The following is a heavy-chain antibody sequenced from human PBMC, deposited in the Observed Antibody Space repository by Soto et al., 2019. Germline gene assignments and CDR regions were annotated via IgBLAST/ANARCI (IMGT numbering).Heavy chain of an antibody. J-gene: IGHJ6*02. V-gene: IGHV3-30*18. CDR2: ISYDGSNK. CDR3: AKDSDTIYDILTGYYYGMDV. D-gene: IGHD3-9*01. Sequence: GGSLRLSCAASGFTFSSYGMHWVRQAPGKGLEWVAVISYDGSNKYYADSVKGQFTISRDNSKNTLNLKMNSLKAEDTTVYNSAKDSDTIYDILTGYYYGMDVWGQGTTVTVSS. CDR1: GFTFSSYG.